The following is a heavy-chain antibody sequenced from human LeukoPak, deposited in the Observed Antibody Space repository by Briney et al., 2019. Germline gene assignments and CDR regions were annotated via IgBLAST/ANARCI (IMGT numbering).Heavy chain of an antibody. D-gene: IGHD6-13*01. CDR2: IVVGSGNT. CDR1: GFTFTSSA. CDR3: ARGYSSSWIGYYYMDV. V-gene: IGHV1-58*02. J-gene: IGHJ6*03. Sequence: ASVKVSCKASGFTFTSSAMQWVRQARGQRLEWIGWIVVGSGNTNYAQKFQERVTITRDMSTSTAYMELSSLRSEDTAVYYCARGYSSSWIGYYYMDVWGKGTTVTVSS.